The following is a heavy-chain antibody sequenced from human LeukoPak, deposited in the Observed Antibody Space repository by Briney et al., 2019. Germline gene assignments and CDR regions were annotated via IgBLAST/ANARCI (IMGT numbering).Heavy chain of an antibody. CDR3: AKGYCTSTSCYADY. Sequence: PGGSLRLSCAASGFTFSSYAMHWVRHAPGKGLEWVSGISWNSGSIGYADSVKGRFTISRDNAKNSLYLQMNSLRAEDMALYYCAKGYCTSTSCYADYWGQGTLVTVSS. V-gene: IGHV3-9*03. D-gene: IGHD2-2*01. CDR1: GFTFSSYA. J-gene: IGHJ4*02. CDR2: ISWNSGSI.